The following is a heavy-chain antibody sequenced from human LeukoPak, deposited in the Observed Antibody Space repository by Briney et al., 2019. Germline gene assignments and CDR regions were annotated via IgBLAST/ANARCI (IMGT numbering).Heavy chain of an antibody. J-gene: IGHJ4*02. V-gene: IGHV3-21*01. Sequence: PGGSLRLSCAASGFKFSSFAMNWVRQAPGKGLEWVSSISGSASSIYYADSVKGRFTVSRDNAKNSLYLQMNSLRAEDTAVYYCARDGEVRGVILGYWGQGTLVTVSS. CDR1: GFKFSSFA. D-gene: IGHD3-10*01. CDR2: ISGSASSI. CDR3: ARDGEVRGVILGY.